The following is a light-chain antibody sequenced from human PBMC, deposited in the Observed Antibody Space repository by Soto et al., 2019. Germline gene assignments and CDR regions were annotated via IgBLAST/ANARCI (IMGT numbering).Light chain of an antibody. V-gene: IGKV3-20*01. J-gene: IGKJ5*01. CDR3: QQYGSSFT. CDR1: QSVSSSF. Sequence: ESVLAQSPGTLSLSPGERATLSCRASQSVSSSFLAWYQQKPSQAPRLLIYGASRRATGIPDRYSGSGSGTDFTLTISRLEPEDFAVYYCQQYGSSFTFGPGTRLEIK. CDR2: GAS.